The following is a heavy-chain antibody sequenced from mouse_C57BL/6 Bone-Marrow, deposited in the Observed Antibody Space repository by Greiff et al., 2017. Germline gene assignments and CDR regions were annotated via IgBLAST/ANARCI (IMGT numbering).Heavy chain of an antibody. J-gene: IGHJ3*01. CDR2: INPNYGTT. CDR1: GYSFTDYN. CDR3: ARPTITTVVAPFAY. Sequence: VQLKQSGPELVKPGASVKISCKASGYSFTDYNMNWVKQSNGKSLEWIGVINPNYGTTSYNQKFKGKATLTVDQSSSTAYMQLNSLTSEDSAVYYCARPTITTVVAPFAYWGQGTLVTVSA. D-gene: IGHD1-1*01. V-gene: IGHV1-39*01.